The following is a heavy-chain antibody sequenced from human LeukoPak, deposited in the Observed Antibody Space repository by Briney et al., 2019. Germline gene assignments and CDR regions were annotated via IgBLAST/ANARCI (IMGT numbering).Heavy chain of an antibody. CDR3: ARWGYGDYGLYYFDY. J-gene: IGHJ4*02. Sequence: PSETLSLTCTVSGGSISSYYWSWIRQPPGKGLEWIGYIYYSGSTNYNPSLKSRVTISVDTSKNQFPLKLSSVTAADTAVYYCARWGYGDYGLYYFDYWGQGTLVTVSS. CDR1: GGSISSYY. D-gene: IGHD4-17*01. V-gene: IGHV4-59*01. CDR2: IYYSGST.